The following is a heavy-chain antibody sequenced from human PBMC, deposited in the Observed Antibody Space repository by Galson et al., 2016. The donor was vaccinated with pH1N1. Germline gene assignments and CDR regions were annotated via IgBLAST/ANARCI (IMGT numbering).Heavy chain of an antibody. V-gene: IGHV1-69*06. Sequence: SVKVSCKASGGTFSNYVISWVRQAPGQGLEWMGGIIPIFGTTDYAQKFQGRVTITADKTTSTAYMELTSLRSEDTVVYFCASDSKGYYGAGTSSQDHFYYGMDVWGQGTTVTVSS. CDR3: ASDSKGYYGAGTSSQDHFYYGMDV. J-gene: IGHJ6*02. CDR1: GGTFSNYV. CDR2: IIPIFGTT. D-gene: IGHD3-10*01.